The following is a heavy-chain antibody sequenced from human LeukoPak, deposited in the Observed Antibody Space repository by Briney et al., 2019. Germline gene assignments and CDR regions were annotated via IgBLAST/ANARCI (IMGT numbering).Heavy chain of an antibody. Sequence: GASVKVSCKASGYTFTGYYMHWVRQAPGQGLEWMGWINPNSGGTNYAQKFQGRVTMTRDTSISTAYMELSRLRSDDTAVYYCARVPGGGSYHEFDYWGQGTLVTVSS. V-gene: IGHV1-2*02. CDR2: INPNSGGT. CDR1: GYTFTGYY. CDR3: ARVPGGGSYHEFDY. J-gene: IGHJ4*02. D-gene: IGHD1-26*01.